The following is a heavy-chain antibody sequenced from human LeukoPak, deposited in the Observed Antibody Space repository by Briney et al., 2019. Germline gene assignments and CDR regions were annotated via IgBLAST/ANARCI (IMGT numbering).Heavy chain of an antibody. CDR3: ARADYGDPGYFDY. Sequence: SQTLSLTCTVSGGSISTGGYYWSWIRQHPGKGLEWIGYIYYSGSTYYNPSLKSRVTISVDTSKNQFSLKLSSVTAADTAVYYCARADYGDPGYFDYWGQGTLVTVSS. D-gene: IGHD4-17*01. CDR2: IYYSGST. CDR1: GGSISTGGYY. V-gene: IGHV4-31*03. J-gene: IGHJ4*02.